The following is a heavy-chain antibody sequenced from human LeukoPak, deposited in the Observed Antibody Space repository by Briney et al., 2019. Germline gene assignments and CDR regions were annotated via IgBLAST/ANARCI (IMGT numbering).Heavy chain of an antibody. Sequence: GGSLRLSCEASGFTFSSYWMSWVRQAPGKGLEWVANIKQDGSEKYYVDSVKGRFTISRDNAKNSLYLQMNSLRAEDTAVYYCARRLGSGDYWGQGTLVTVSS. V-gene: IGHV3-7*01. CDR1: GFTFSSYW. D-gene: IGHD2-15*01. CDR3: ARRLGSGDY. CDR2: IKQDGSEK. J-gene: IGHJ4*02.